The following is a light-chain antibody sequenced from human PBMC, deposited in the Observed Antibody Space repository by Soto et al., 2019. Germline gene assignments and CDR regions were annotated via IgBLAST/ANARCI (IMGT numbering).Light chain of an antibody. Sequence: DIQMTQSPLSLSASVGDSVSITCRASQNTRDWVAWYQQKPGQAPKLLIYDVSKLFTGVPSRFSGSGSGRDFTLTITGLQPDDFATYFCQNYESYRWTFGQGTKVDIK. CDR2: DVS. V-gene: IGKV1-5*01. J-gene: IGKJ1*01. CDR1: QNTRDW. CDR3: QNYESYRWT.